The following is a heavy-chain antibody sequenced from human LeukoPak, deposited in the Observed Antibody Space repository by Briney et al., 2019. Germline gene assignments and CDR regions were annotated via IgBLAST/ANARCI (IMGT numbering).Heavy chain of an antibody. CDR1: GFTFSSYG. J-gene: IGHJ3*02. Sequence: PGGSLRLSCAASGFTFSSYGMHWVRQAPGKGLEWVANIKQDGSEKYYVDSVKGRFTISRDNAKNSLYLQMNSLRAEDTAVYYCARVGSSSSGVDIWGQGTMVTVSS. D-gene: IGHD6-6*01. V-gene: IGHV3-7*01. CDR3: ARVGSSSSGVDI. CDR2: IKQDGSEK.